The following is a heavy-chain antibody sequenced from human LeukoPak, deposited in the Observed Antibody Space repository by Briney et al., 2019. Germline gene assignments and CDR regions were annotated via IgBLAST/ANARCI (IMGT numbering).Heavy chain of an antibody. J-gene: IGHJ4*02. CDR1: GFTFSNYG. V-gene: IGHV3-30*18. CDR2: ISYDGSNK. D-gene: IGHD2-2*01. Sequence: GGSLRLSCAASGFTFSNYGMHWVRQAPGKGLEWVAVISYDGSNKYYADSVKGRFTISRDNSKNTLYLQMNSLRAEDTAVYYCAKDVEIMSVVVPAAMGSYFDYWGQGTLVTVSS. CDR3: AKDVEIMSVVVPAAMGSYFDY.